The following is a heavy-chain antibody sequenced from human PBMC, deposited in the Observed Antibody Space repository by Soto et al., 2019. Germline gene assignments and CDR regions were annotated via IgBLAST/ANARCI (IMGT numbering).Heavy chain of an antibody. Sequence: QEQPVQSGAEVKKPGSSVKVSCKASGGIFSTYAISWLRQAPGQGLEWMGGIIPLFGTPNYAQRFQGRVTITADESTSTAYMELSRLRSEDTAVYYCARDRDDYGSGNYYNRIDFWGQGTLVTVSS. CDR3: ARDRDDYGSGNYYNRIDF. V-gene: IGHV1-69*01. CDR1: GGIFSTYA. D-gene: IGHD3-10*01. J-gene: IGHJ4*02. CDR2: IIPLFGTP.